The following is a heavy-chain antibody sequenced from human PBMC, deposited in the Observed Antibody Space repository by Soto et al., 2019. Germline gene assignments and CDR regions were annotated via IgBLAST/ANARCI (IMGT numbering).Heavy chain of an antibody. CDR2: TRNKANSYTT. J-gene: IGHJ3*02. D-gene: IGHD3-22*01. CDR3: ARVLSFVDSSGYYVDAFDI. V-gene: IGHV3-72*01. Sequence: GGSLRLSCAASGFTFSDHYMDWVRQAPGKGLEWVGRTRNKANSYTTEYAASVKGRFTISRDDSKNSLYLQMNSLKTEDTAVYYCARVLSFVDSSGYYVDAFDIWGQGTMVTVSS. CDR1: GFTFSDHY.